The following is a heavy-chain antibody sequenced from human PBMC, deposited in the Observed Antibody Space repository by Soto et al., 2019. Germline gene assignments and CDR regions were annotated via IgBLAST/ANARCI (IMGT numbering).Heavy chain of an antibody. J-gene: IGHJ3*01. Sequence: PGGSLRLSCAASGFSFSRYGIHWVRQAPGKGLEWVAVISYDESTTFYADSVKGRFTISRDNSKNTPFLQMNSLRPEDTAVYYCSKAMIGSYDSDAFDVWGQGTMVTVSS. V-gene: IGHV3-30*18. CDR2: ISYDESTT. CDR3: SKAMIGSYDSDAFDV. CDR1: GFSFSRYG. D-gene: IGHD3-22*01.